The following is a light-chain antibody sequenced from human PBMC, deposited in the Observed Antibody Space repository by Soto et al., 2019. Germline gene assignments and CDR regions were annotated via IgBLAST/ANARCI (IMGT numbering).Light chain of an antibody. CDR1: SXDVGSYDV. V-gene: IGLV2-23*02. J-gene: IGLJ1*01. CDR2: EAN. CDR3: CSYEGAVTFPHV. Sequence: QSALTQTASVSGSPGQSITISCTGISXDVGSYDVVSWYQQHPGKAPKLIIYEANKRPSGVSDRFSGSKSGNTASLTISGLQADDEADYYCCSYEGAVTFPHVLGTGTKITVL.